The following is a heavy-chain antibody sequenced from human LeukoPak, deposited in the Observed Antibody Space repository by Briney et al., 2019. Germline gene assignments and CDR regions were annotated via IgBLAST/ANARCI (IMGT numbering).Heavy chain of an antibody. CDR2: INHSGST. Sequence: SETLSLTCTVSGGSISSYYWSWIRQPPGKGLEWIGEINHSGSTNYNPSLKSRVTISVDTSKNQFSLKLSSVTAADTAVYYCARVAYYYYMDVWGKGTTVTVSS. V-gene: IGHV4-34*01. CDR3: ARVAYYYYMDV. CDR1: GGSISSYY. J-gene: IGHJ6*03.